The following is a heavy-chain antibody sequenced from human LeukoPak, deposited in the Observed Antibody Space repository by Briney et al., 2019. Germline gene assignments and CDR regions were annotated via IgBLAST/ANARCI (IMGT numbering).Heavy chain of an antibody. Sequence: GGSLRLSCAASGFTFSSYAMHWVRQAPGKGLEYVSAISSNGGSTYYANSVKGRFTISRDNSKNTLYLQMGSLRAEDMAVYYCARSPGPTLYYFDYWGQGTLVTVSS. J-gene: IGHJ4*02. CDR2: ISSNGGST. CDR3: ARSPGPTLYYFDY. V-gene: IGHV3-64*01. CDR1: GFTFSSYA.